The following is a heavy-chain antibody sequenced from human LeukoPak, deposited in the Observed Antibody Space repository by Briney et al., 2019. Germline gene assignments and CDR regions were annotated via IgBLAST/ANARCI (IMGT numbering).Heavy chain of an antibody. CDR2: ISAYNGNT. J-gene: IGHJ4*02. CDR3: ARANFLYCSSTTCLFDY. CDR1: GYTFTSYG. V-gene: IGHV1-18*04. D-gene: IGHD2-2*01. Sequence: GASVKVSCKASGYTFTSYGISWVRQAPGQGLEWMGWISAYNGNTNYAQKLQGRVTMTTDTSTSTAYMELRSLRSDDTGVYYCARANFLYCSSTTCLFDYWGQGTLVTVSS.